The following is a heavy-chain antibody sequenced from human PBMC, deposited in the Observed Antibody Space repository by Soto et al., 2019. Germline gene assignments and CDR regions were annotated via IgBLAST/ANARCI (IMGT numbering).Heavy chain of an antibody. Sequence: ASVKVSCKASGYTFTSYYIHWVRQAPGQGLEWMGIINPSGGSTSYAQKFQGRVTMTRDTSTGTVYMELSSLRSEDTAVYYCARDSSGITIFGVGPYFDYWGQGTLVTVSS. CDR3: ARDSSGITIFGVGPYFDY. V-gene: IGHV1-46*01. J-gene: IGHJ4*02. D-gene: IGHD3-3*01. CDR1: GYTFTSYY. CDR2: INPSGGST.